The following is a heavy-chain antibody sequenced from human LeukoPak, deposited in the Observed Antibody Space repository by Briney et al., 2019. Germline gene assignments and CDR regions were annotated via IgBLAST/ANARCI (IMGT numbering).Heavy chain of an antibody. Sequence: GGSLRLSCAASGFTFSSYAMSWVRQAPGKGLEWLSAISGSGGRTYYADSVKGRFTISRDNSKNTLYLQMNSLRADDTAVYYCAKGNGDHAIHPDYWGQGTLVTVSS. CDR2: ISGSGGRT. V-gene: IGHV3-23*01. D-gene: IGHD4-17*01. J-gene: IGHJ4*02. CDR1: GFTFSSYA. CDR3: AKGNGDHAIHPDY.